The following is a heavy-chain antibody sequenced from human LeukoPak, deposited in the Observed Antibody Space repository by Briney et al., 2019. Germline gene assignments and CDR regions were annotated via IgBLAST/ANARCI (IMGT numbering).Heavy chain of an antibody. Sequence: SVKVSCKASGGTFSSYAISWVRQAPGQGLEWMGGIIPIFGTANYAQKFQGRVTITADVSTSTAYMELSSLRSEDTAVYYCTGRYCSSTSCQGWFDPWGQGTLVTVSS. CDR3: TGRYCSSTSCQGWFDP. V-gene: IGHV1-69*01. D-gene: IGHD2-2*01. J-gene: IGHJ5*02. CDR2: IIPIFGTA. CDR1: GGTFSSYA.